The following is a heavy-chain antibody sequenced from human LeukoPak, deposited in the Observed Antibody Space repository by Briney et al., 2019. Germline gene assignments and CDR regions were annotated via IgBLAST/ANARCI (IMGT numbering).Heavy chain of an antibody. CDR3: ARGSGNYNFDH. Sequence: ASVKVSCKASGYIFTAYYLLWVRQAPGQGLEWMGWINPNSGDTETVQKFQGRVTMTRDTPVSTAYMDLSRLRSDDTAVYYCARGSGNYNFDHWGQGTLVTVSS. D-gene: IGHD1-26*01. J-gene: IGHJ4*02. CDR1: GYIFTAYY. V-gene: IGHV1-2*02. CDR2: INPNSGDT.